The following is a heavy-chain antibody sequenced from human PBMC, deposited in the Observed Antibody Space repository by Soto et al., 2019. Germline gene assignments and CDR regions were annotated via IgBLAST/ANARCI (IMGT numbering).Heavy chain of an antibody. CDR1: GFTFNTYS. D-gene: IGHD2-15*01. Sequence: EVQLVESGGGLVQPGGSLRLTCAASGFTFNTYSMNWVHQVPGKGLEWIAYISSGGDTSNYADSVKGRFTISRDNDKHSLYLQMNSLRDEDTAVYYCARLGWSDYWGQGTLVTVSS. V-gene: IGHV3-48*02. CDR3: ARLGWSDY. J-gene: IGHJ4*02. CDR2: ISSGGDTS.